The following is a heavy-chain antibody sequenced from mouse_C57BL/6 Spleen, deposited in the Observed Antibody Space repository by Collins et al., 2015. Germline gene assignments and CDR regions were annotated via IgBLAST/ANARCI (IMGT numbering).Heavy chain of an antibody. CDR3: ARPYYYGSYYYAMDY. D-gene: IGHD1-1*01. CDR1: GYTFTDYY. CDR2: IFPGSGST. Sequence: QVQLQQSGPELVKPGASVKISCKASGYTFTDYYINWVKQRPGQGLEWIGWIFPGSGSTYYNEKFKGKATLTVDKSSSTAYMLLSSLTSEDSAVYFCARPYYYGSYYYAMDYWGQGTSVTVSS. J-gene: IGHJ4*01. V-gene: IGHV1-75*01.